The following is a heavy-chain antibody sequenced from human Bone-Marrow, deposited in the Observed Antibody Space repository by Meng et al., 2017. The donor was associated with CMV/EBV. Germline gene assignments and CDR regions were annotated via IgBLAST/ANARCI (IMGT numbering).Heavy chain of an antibody. Sequence: SETLSLTCTVSGGSISSGGYYWSWIRQHPGKGLEWIGYIYYSGSTYYNPSLKSRVTISVDTSKNQFSLKLSSVTAADTAVYYCARADITMVRGVITYFDYWGQGTLVTVSS. CDR1: GGSISSGGYY. J-gene: IGHJ4*02. D-gene: IGHD3-10*01. CDR2: IYYSGST. CDR3: ARADITMVRGVITYFDY. V-gene: IGHV4-31*03.